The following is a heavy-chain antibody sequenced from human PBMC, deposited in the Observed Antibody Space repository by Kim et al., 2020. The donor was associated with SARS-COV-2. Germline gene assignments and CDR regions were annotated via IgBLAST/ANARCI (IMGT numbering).Heavy chain of an antibody. Sequence: YADYVKGRFTISRDNAKNTLYLQMNSLGDEDTAVYYCVRDRRDGYYPFDYWGQGTLVTVSS. J-gene: IGHJ4*02. CDR3: VRDRRDGYYPFDY. D-gene: IGHD1-26*01. V-gene: IGHV3-48*02.